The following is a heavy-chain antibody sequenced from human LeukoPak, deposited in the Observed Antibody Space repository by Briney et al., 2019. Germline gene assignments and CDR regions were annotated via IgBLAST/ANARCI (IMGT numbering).Heavy chain of an antibody. CDR3: VRGLGSSGWYYFDY. D-gene: IGHD6-19*01. J-gene: IGHJ4*02. V-gene: IGHV3-30*04. CDR2: ISYDGSNM. CDR1: GFTLSTYP. Sequence: PGTSLRLSCAASGFTLSTYPMHWVRQAPGKGLEWVAVISYDGSNMYYADSVKGRFTISRDNYKNTLYLQMNSLRAEDTAVYYCVRGLGSSGWYYFDYSAQGTLVTVSS.